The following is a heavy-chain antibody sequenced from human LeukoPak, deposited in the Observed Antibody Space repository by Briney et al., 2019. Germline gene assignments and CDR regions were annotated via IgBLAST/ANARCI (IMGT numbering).Heavy chain of an antibody. J-gene: IGHJ6*03. Sequence: GGSLRLSCAASGFTFSSYGMHWVRQAPGKGLEWVAFIRYDGSNEYYADSVKGRFTISRDNSKNTLYLQMNSLRAEDTAVYYCAKADSIAAPDGGYYYYMDVWGKGTTVTVSS. CDR1: GFTFSSYG. D-gene: IGHD6-6*01. CDR2: IRYDGSNE. CDR3: AKADSIAAPDGGYYYYMDV. V-gene: IGHV3-30*02.